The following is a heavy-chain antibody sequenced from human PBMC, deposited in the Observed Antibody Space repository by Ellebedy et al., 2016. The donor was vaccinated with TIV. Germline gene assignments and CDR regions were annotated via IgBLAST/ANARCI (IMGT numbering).Heavy chain of an antibody. Sequence: ESLKISXAASGFTFSSYSMNWVRQAPGKGLEWIGSIYHSGSTYYNPSLKSRVTISVDTSKNQFSLKLSSVTAADTAVYYCARDGIAAAGTDWFDPWGQGTLVTVSS. J-gene: IGHJ5*02. D-gene: IGHD6-13*01. CDR3: ARDGIAAAGTDWFDP. CDR2: IYHSGST. V-gene: IGHV4-38-2*02. CDR1: GFTFSSYS.